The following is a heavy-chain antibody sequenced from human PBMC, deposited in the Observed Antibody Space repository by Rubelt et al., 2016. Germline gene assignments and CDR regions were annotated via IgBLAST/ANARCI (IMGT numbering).Heavy chain of an antibody. CDR3: TTRSYGERFDC. J-gene: IGHJ4*02. D-gene: IGHD4-17*01. V-gene: IGHV3-15*01. CDR1: GFTFSNAW. Sequence: GGSLRLSCAASGFTFSNAWMSWVRQAPGKGLEWVGRLKSKTDGGTTDYAAPVKGRFTISRADSKNTLYLQMNSLKTEDTAVYYCTTRSYGERFDCWGQGTLVTVSS. CDR2: LKSKTDGGTT.